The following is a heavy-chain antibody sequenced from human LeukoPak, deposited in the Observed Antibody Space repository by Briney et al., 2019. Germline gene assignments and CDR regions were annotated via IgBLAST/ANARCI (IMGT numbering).Heavy chain of an antibody. Sequence: PGGSLRLSCAASGFTFSSYAMNWVRQAPGQGLEWVSAISSGGSTYYADSVKGRFTISRDNSKNTLYLQMNSLRAEDTAVYYCAKRAFYDSRGYYYLYYFDNWGQGTLVTVSS. CDR1: GFTFSSYA. CDR2: ISSGGST. D-gene: IGHD3-22*01. V-gene: IGHV3-23*01. J-gene: IGHJ4*02. CDR3: AKRAFYDSRGYYYLYYFDN.